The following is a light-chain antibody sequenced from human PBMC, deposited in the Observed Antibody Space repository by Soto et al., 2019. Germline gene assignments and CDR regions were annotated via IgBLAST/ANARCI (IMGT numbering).Light chain of an antibody. CDR2: GAS. CDR1: QNVLNNY. CDR3: QQYGGSPLYT. Sequence: EVVLTQSPGTLSLSPGERATLSCRASQNVLNNYLSWYQQKPGRAPRLLIYGASTRATGIPDRFSGSGSGTDFTLIISRLEPEDFAVYYCQQYGGSPLYTFGRGTKLEIK. V-gene: IGKV3-20*01. J-gene: IGKJ2*01.